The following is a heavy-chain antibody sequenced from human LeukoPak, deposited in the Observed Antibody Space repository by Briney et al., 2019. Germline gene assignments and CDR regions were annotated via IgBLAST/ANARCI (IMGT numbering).Heavy chain of an antibody. V-gene: IGHV3-30*02. CDR1: GFPFSSYW. D-gene: IGHD3-10*01. Sequence: GGSLRLSCAASGFPFSSYWMTWVRQAPGKGLEWVAFIRYDGSNKYYADSVKGRFTISRDNSKNTLYLQMNSLRVEDTAVYYCAKDGGPMVRGVHYGMDVWGQGTTVTVSS. CDR3: AKDGGPMVRGVHYGMDV. CDR2: IRYDGSNK. J-gene: IGHJ6*02.